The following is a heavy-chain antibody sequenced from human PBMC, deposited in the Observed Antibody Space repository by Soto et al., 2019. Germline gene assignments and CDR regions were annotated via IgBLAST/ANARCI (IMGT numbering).Heavy chain of an antibody. V-gene: IGHV4-31*03. D-gene: IGHD3-16*01. J-gene: IGHJ3*02. CDR2: IYYSGST. CDR3: ARGEERRENAFDI. Sequence: HVQLQESGPGLVKPSQTLALTCTVSGGSISSGGYSWSWIRQHPGKGLEWIGYIYYSGSTYYNPSLKSRVTISVDTSKNQFSLKLSSVTAADTAVYYCARGEERRENAFDIWGQGTMVTVSS. CDR1: GGSISSGGYS.